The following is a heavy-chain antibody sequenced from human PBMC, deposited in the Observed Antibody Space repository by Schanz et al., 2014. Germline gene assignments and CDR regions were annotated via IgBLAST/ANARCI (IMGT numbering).Heavy chain of an antibody. CDR2: ISGSGGST. D-gene: IGHD3-10*02. Sequence: EVHLVESGGGLVKPGGSLRLSCAASGFSVGNKYMNWVRQAPGKGLEWVSAISGSGGSTYYADSVKGRFTISRDNAKSSLYLQMNSLRVEDTAIYYCAKNQYDDVDLSSFYFDFWGQGTLVTVSS. J-gene: IGHJ4*02. CDR1: GFSVGNKY. CDR3: AKNQYDDVDLSSFYFDF. V-gene: IGHV3-23*04.